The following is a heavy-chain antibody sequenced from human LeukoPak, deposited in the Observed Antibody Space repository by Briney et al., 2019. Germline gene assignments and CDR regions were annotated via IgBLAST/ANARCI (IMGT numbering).Heavy chain of an antibody. Sequence: SQTLSLTCTVSGGSISSGDYYWRWIRQPPGKGLEWIGYIYYSGSTNYNPSLKSRVTISVDTSKNQFSLKLSSVTAEYTAMYYCARADLVWSGYQAGYYFDYCGQGTLVTVSS. V-gene: IGHV4-30-4*08. CDR1: GGSISSGDYY. D-gene: IGHD3-3*01. J-gene: IGHJ4*02. CDR3: ARADLVWSGYQAGYYFDY. CDR2: IYYSGST.